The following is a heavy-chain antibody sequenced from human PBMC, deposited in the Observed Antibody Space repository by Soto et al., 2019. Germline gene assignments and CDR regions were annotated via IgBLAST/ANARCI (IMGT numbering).Heavy chain of an antibody. J-gene: IGHJ6*02. CDR1: GYIFTSYY. CDR2: INPSGGST. CDR3: ARGYCSTTSCSVSYYYYGMDV. V-gene: IGHV1-46*01. D-gene: IGHD2-2*01. Sequence: QVQLVQSGAEVKKPGASVKVSCKASGYIFTSYYMHWVRQAPGQGLDWMGIINPSGGSTTSAQKFQGRVSMTRDTSTSTVYMELSSLRSEDTAVYYCARGYCSTTSCSVSYYYYGMDVWGQGTTVTVSS.